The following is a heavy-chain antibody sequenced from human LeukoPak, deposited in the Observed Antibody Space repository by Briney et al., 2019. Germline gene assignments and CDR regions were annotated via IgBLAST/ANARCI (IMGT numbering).Heavy chain of an antibody. J-gene: IGHJ5*02. Sequence: PSETLSLTCAVSGGSISSSNWWSWVRQPPGKGLEWIGEIYHSGSTNYNPSLKSRVTISVDKSKNQFSLKLSSVTAADTAVYYCARVIQLDYYDSSGYYLDPWGQGTLVTVSS. D-gene: IGHD3-22*01. V-gene: IGHV4-4*02. CDR3: ARVIQLDYYDSSGYYLDP. CDR2: IYHSGST. CDR1: GGSISSSNW.